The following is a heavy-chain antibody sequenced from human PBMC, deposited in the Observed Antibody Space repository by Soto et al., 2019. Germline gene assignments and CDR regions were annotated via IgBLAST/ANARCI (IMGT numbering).Heavy chain of an antibody. CDR1: GYAFSAYH. D-gene: IGHD2-8*02. Sequence: QVRLVQSGAEVVKPGASVKVSCESSGYAFSAYHMPWVRQAPGQGLEWLGVINPGGDRTTYAQKFQGRFTVTRDTATSTVSMELRDLKSEDTAVYYCARTGGLTSFAVWGQGTMVTVSS. CDR2: INPGGDRT. CDR3: ARTGGLTSFAV. V-gene: IGHV1-46*01. J-gene: IGHJ3*01.